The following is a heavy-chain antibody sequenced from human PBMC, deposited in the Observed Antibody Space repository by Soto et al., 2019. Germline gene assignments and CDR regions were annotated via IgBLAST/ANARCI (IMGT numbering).Heavy chain of an antibody. V-gene: IGHV1-3*01. Sequence: ASVRVSCKASGYTFTSYAMNWVRQAPGQRLEWMGWINAGNGNTKYSQKFQGRVTITRDTSASTAYMELSSLRSEDTAVYYCARDPYHVLMVNAPNLYGMDGWGQGTTVTVAS. J-gene: IGHJ6*01. D-gene: IGHD2-8*01. CDR2: INAGNGNT. CDR3: ARDPYHVLMVNAPNLYGMDG. CDR1: GYTFTSYA.